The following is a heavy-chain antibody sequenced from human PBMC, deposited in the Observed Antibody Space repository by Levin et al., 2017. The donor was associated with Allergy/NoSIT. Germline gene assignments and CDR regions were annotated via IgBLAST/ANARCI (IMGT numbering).Heavy chain of an antibody. Sequence: HPGGSLRLSCAASGFTFSSYEMNWVRQAPGKGLEWVSYIGSSGSTIYYADSVKGRFTISRDNAKKSLYLQMNSLRAEDTAVYYCARRYCSSTSCLIDYWGQGTLVTVSS. D-gene: IGHD2-2*01. CDR1: GFTFSSYE. CDR2: IGSSGSTI. J-gene: IGHJ4*02. CDR3: ARRYCSSTSCLIDY. V-gene: IGHV3-48*03.